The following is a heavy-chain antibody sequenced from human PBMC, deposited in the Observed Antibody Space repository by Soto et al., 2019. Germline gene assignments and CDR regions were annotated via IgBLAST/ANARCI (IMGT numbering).Heavy chain of an antibody. CDR1: GFSLSTSGVG. V-gene: IGHV2-5*02. Sequence: SGPTLVNPTQTLTLTCTFSGFSLSTSGVGVGWIRQPPGKALEWLAVIYWDDDKRYSPSLKSRLTITKDTSKNQVVLTVTNIDPVDTATYYCAHPGRGSGYWYYFDYWGQGTLVTVSS. D-gene: IGHD3-22*01. CDR2: IYWDDDK. CDR3: AHPGRGSGYWYYFDY. J-gene: IGHJ4*02.